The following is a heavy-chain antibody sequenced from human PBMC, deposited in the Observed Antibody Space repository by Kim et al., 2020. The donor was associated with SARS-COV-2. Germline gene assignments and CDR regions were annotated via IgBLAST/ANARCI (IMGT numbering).Heavy chain of an antibody. V-gene: IGHV5-51*01. Sequence: SPSFQGQVTISADKSISTAYLQWSSLKASDTAMYYCAREVVADYYYGMDVWGQGTTVTVSS. J-gene: IGHJ6*02. CDR3: AREVVADYYYGMDV. D-gene: IGHD2-15*01.